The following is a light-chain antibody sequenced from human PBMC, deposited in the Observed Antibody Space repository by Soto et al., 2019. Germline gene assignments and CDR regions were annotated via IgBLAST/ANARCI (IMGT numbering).Light chain of an antibody. CDR1: SGHSTYA. CDR3: QTWGPGVRV. J-gene: IGLJ3*02. V-gene: IGLV4-69*01. CDR2: VNNDGSH. Sequence: QLVLTQSPSASASLGASVRLTCTLTSGHSTYAIAWHQQQPEKGPRYLMKVNNDGSHTRGDGIPDRFSGSSSGAERYLTISSLQSDDEADYYCQTWGPGVRVFGGGTQLTVL.